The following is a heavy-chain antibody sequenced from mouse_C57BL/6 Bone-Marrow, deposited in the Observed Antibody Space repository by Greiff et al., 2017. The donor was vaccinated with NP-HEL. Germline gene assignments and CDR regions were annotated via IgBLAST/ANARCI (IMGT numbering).Heavy chain of an antibody. J-gene: IGHJ1*03. CDR1: GFTFSSYA. CDR2: ISDGGSYT. V-gene: IGHV5-4*01. D-gene: IGHD1-1*01. Sequence: EVQVVESGGGLVKPGGSLKLSCAASGFTFSSYAMSWVRQTPEKRLEWVATISDGGSYTYYPDNVKGRFTISRDNAKNNLYLQMSHLKSEDTAMYYCARERYYGSSFYWYFDVWGTGTTVTVSS. CDR3: ARERYYGSSFYWYFDV.